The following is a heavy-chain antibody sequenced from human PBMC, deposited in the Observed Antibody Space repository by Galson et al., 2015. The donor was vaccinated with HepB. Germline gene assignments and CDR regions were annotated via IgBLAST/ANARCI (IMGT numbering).Heavy chain of an antibody. CDR1: GFTFTSSA. V-gene: IGHV1-58*01. CDR2: IVVGSGNT. D-gene: IGHD2-21*02. Sequence: SVKVSCKASGFTFTSSAVQWVRQARGQRLEWIGWIVVGSGNTNYAQKFQERVTITRDMSTSTAYMELSSLRSEDTAVYYCAAAGRAYCGGDCYSDYWGQGTLVTVSS. J-gene: IGHJ4*02. CDR3: AAAGRAYCGGDCYSDY.